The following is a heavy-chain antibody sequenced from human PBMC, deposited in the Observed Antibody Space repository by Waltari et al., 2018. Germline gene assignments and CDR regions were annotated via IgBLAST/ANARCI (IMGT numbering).Heavy chain of an antibody. CDR3: AKEGFGGDRQFDY. Sequence: EVQLVESGGGLVQPGGSLRLSCVASGFMFSSYSMNWVRLAPGEGLEWCSTMRGDNSYTYYSGEVKGRVTISRDNAKNSLVLQMNGLRDEDTAIYYCAKEGFGGDRQFDYWGQGTLVSVSS. D-gene: IGHD2-21*02. V-gene: IGHV3-21*06. CDR1: GFMFSSYS. J-gene: IGHJ4*02. CDR2: MRGDNSYT.